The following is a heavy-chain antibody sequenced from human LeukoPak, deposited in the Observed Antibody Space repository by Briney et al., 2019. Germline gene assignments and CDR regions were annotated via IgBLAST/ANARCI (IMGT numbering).Heavy chain of an antibody. CDR2: IIPIFGIA. V-gene: IGHV1-69*04. CDR1: GGTFSSYA. J-gene: IGHJ4*02. Sequence: SVKVSCKASGGTFSSYAISWVRQAPGQGLEWMGRIIPIFGIANYAQKFQGRVTITADKSTSTAYMELSSLRSEDTAVYYCARDETPGDYGFDYWGQGTLVTVSS. CDR3: ARDETPGDYGFDY. D-gene: IGHD4-17*01.